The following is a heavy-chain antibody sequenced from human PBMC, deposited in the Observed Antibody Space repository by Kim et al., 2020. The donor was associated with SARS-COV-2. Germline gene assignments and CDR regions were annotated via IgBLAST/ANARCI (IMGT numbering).Heavy chain of an antibody. CDR3: ARDRRDGSGSYYHNFDY. CDR1: GYTFTSYG. CDR2: ISAYNGNT. D-gene: IGHD3-10*01. J-gene: IGHJ4*02. Sequence: ASVTVSCKASGYTFTSYGISWVRQAPGQGLEWMGWISAYNGNTNYAQKLQGRVTMTTDTSTSTAYMELRSLRSDDTAVYYCARDRRDGSGSYYHNFDYWGQGTLVTVSS. V-gene: IGHV1-18*01.